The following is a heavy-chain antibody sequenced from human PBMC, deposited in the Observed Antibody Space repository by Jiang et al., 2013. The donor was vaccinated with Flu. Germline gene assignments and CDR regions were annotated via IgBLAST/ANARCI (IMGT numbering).Heavy chain of an antibody. CDR3: ARDLAPT. J-gene: IGHJ5*02. CDR1: GYTFTQYY. V-gene: IGHV1-46*01. CDR2: INPSDGSA. Sequence: GAEVKKPGASVKVSCKASGYTFTQYYIHWVRQAPGQGPEWMGKINPSDGSANYAQRFLGRVTMTRDTSTSTVFLELSSLTSDDTAVFYCARDLAPTWGQGTLVSVSS.